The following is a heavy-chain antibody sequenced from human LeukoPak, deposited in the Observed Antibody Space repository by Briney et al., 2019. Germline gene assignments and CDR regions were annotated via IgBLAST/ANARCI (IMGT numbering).Heavy chain of an antibody. Sequence: PGGSLRLSCAASGFTFSSYSMNWVRQAPGKGLEWVSSISSSSSYIYCADSVKGRFTISRDNAKNSLYLQMNSLRAEDTAVYYCASFRYYYDSSGYYVPWGQGTLVTVSS. V-gene: IGHV3-21*01. J-gene: IGHJ5*02. CDR3: ASFRYYYDSSGYYVP. D-gene: IGHD3-22*01. CDR1: GFTFSSYS. CDR2: ISSSSSYI.